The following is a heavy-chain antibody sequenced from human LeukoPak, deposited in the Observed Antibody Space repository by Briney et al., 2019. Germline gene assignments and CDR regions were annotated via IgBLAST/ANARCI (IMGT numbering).Heavy chain of an antibody. D-gene: IGHD3-3*01. CDR2: ISGSGGST. J-gene: IGHJ4*02. V-gene: IGHV3-23*01. CDR1: GFTFGSYA. CDR3: AKDYFYDFWSGWYFDY. Sequence: PGGSLRLSCAASGFTFGSYAMSWVRQAPGKGLEWVSAISGSGGSTYYADSVKGRFTISRDNSKNTLYLQMNSLRAEDTAVYYCAKDYFYDFWSGWYFDYWGQGTLVTVSS.